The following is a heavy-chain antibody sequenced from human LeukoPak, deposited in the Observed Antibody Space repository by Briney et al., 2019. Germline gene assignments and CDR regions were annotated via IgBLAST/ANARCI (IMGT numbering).Heavy chain of an antibody. Sequence: SEKVSCKASGGTFSSYAISWVRQAPGQGLEWMGGIIPIFGTANYAQKFQGRVTITADKSTSTAYMELSSLRSEDTAVYYCASPAAHCGGDCYFDYWGQGTLVTVSS. CDR2: IIPIFGTA. D-gene: IGHD2-21*02. CDR1: GGTFSSYA. CDR3: ASPAAHCGGDCYFDY. V-gene: IGHV1-69*06. J-gene: IGHJ4*02.